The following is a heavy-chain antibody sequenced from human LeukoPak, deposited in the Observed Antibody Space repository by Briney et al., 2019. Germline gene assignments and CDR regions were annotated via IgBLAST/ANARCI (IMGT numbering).Heavy chain of an antibody. Sequence: GGSLRLSCAASGFTFSSYAMSWVRQAPGKGLEWVSGSGSGGSTYYADSVKGRFSISRDNSRNTLDLQMNNLRVEDTAVYFCARDVRGGDYDLWGQGTLVTVSS. CDR3: ARDVRGGDYDL. CDR2: SGSGGST. V-gene: IGHV3-23*01. D-gene: IGHD2-21*01. CDR1: GFTFSSYA. J-gene: IGHJ5*02.